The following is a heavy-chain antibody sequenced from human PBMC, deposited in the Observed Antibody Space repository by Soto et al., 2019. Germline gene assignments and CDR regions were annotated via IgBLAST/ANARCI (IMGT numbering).Heavy chain of an antibody. CDR1: GYTFTSYG. Sequence: ASVKFSCKASGYTFTSYGISWVRQAPGQGLEWMGWISAYNGNTNYAQKLQGRVTMTTDTSTSTAYMELRSLRSDDTAVYYCARDAAKQPRFDYWGQGTLVTVSS. CDR2: ISAYNGNT. CDR3: ARDAAKQPRFDY. V-gene: IGHV1-18*01. D-gene: IGHD6-13*01. J-gene: IGHJ4*02.